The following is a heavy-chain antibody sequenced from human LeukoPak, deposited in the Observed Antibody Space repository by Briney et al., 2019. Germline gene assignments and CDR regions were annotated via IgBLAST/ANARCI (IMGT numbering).Heavy chain of an antibody. CDR2: ISSNGGST. V-gene: IGHV3-64*01. Sequence: PGGSLRLSCAASGFTFSSYAMHWVRQAPGKGLEYVSAISSNGGSTYYANSVKGRFTISRDNSKNTLYLQMGSLRAEDMAVYYCARDWYSSSWAGDYWGQGTLVTVSS. CDR3: ARDWYSSSWAGDY. J-gene: IGHJ4*02. D-gene: IGHD6-13*01. CDR1: GFTFSSYA.